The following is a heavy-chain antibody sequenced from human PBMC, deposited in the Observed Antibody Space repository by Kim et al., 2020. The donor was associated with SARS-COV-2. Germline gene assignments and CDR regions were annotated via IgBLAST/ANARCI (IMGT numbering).Heavy chain of an antibody. CDR1: GYTFTSYY. J-gene: IGHJ4*02. Sequence: ASVKVSCKASGYTFTSYYMHWVRQAPGQGLEWMGIINPSGGSTSYAQKFQGRVTMTRDTSTSTAYMELSSLRSEDTAVYYRARIDYVGNSPGDYWGQGTLVTVSS. V-gene: IGHV1-46*01. D-gene: IGHD4-17*01. CDR2: INPSGGST. CDR3: ARIDYVGNSPGDY.